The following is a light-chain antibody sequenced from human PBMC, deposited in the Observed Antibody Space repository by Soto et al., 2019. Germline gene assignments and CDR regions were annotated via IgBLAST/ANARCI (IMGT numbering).Light chain of an antibody. CDR3: SSYTSSSTYV. J-gene: IGLJ1*01. CDR1: SSDVGGYNS. CDR2: EVS. V-gene: IGLV2-14*01. Sequence: QSALTQPASVSGSPGQSITISCTGTSSDVGGYNSVSWYQHHPGKVPKLMIYEVSYRPSGVSNRFSGSKSGSTATLTISGLQAEDEADYYCSSYTSSSTYVFGTGTKVT.